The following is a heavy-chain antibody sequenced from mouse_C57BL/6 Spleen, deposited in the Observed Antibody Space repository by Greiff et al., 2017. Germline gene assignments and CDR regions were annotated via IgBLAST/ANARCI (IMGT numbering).Heavy chain of an antibody. CDR2: IYLGSGNT. J-gene: IGHJ2*01. V-gene: IGHV1-84*01. Sequence: QLQQSGPELVKPGASVKISCKASGYPFPDYYINWVKQRPGQGLEWIGWIYLGSGNTKYNEKFKGKATLTVDTSSSTAYMQLSGLTSEDSAVYVCARGAPYYLDYWGQGTTLTVSS. CDR3: ARGAPYYLDY. CDR1: GYPFPDYY.